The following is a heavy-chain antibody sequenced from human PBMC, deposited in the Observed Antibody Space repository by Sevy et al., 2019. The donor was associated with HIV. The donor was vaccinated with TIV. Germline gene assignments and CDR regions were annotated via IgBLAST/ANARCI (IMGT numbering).Heavy chain of an antibody. D-gene: IGHD3-10*01. CDR3: AKKGGYGSGSYYWYFDL. V-gene: IGHV3-74*01. CDR1: GFSFSSYW. CDR2: INTDGSST. J-gene: IGHJ2*01. Sequence: GGSLRLSCAASGFSFSSYWMHWVRQAPGKGLVWVSHINTDGSSTSYADSVKGRFTISRDNAKNTLYLQMNSLRAEDRVVYYCAKKGGYGSGSYYWYFDLWGRGTLVTVSS.